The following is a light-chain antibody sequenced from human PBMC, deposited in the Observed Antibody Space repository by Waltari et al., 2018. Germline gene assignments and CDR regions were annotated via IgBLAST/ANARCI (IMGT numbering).Light chain of an antibody. J-gene: IGLJ2*01. Sequence: SPLTHPAPWPGPPGQSPPTPSTGTSLAVGSQHLVSRYQQHPGKAPKLMIYEGDKRPSGVSNRFSGSKSGNTASLTLSGLQAEDEADYYCCSYAGGSSFVLFGGGTKLTVL. V-gene: IGLV2-23*01. CDR2: EGD. CDR3: CSYAGGSSFVL. CDR1: SLAVGSQHL.